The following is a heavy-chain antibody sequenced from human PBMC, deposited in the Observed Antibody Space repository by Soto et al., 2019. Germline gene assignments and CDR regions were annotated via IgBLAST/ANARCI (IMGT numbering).Heavy chain of an antibody. J-gene: IGHJ6*02. CDR1: GFTFSTYA. CDR2: ILYDGSKK. CDR3: ARVNIAWNDVGAMDV. V-gene: IGHV3-30-3*01. Sequence: QVQLVESGGGVVQPGRSLRLSCAASGFTFSTYAMHWVRQAPGKGLEWVAVILYDGSKKDYADSVKGRFTISRDNSKNTLYLQMNSLRAEDTAVYYCARVNIAWNDVGAMDVWGQGTTVTGSS. D-gene: IGHD1-1*01.